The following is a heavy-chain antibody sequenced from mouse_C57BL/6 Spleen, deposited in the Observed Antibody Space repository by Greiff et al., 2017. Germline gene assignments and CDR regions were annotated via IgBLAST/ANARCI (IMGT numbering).Heavy chain of an antibody. CDR2: ISDGGSYT. V-gene: IGHV5-4*01. D-gene: IGHD4-1*01. CDR1: GFTFSSYA. CDR3: ARDLGTGLFAY. Sequence: EVHLVESGGGLVKPGGSLKLSCAASGFTFSSYAMSWVRQTPEKRLEWVATISDGGSYTYYPDNVKGRFTISRDNAKNNLYLQMSHLKSEETAMYYGARDLGTGLFAYWGQGTLVTVSA. J-gene: IGHJ3*01.